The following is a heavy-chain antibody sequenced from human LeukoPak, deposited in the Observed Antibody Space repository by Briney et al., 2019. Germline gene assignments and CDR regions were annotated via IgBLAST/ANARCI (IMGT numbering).Heavy chain of an antibody. J-gene: IGHJ4*02. D-gene: IGHD2-2*01. V-gene: IGHV3-9*01. CDR1: GFTFDDYV. CDR2: ISWNSGTI. CDR3: AKARVHSGTFFDY. Sequence: GGSLRLSCAASGFTFDDYVMYWVRQAPGKGLEWVSSISWNSGTIGYADSVKGRFTISRDNAKNSLYLQMNSLRAEDTALYYCAKARVHSGTFFDYWGQGTLVTVSS.